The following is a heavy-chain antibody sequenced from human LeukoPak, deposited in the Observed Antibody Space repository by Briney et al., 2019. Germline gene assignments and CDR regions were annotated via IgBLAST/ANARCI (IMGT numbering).Heavy chain of an antibody. CDR1: GCSFSSYTYY. CDR3: AGYSAGWSSGGGY. CDR2: VYYSGTT. D-gene: IGHD6-19*01. V-gene: IGHV4-39*01. J-gene: IGHJ4*02. Sequence: SETLSLSCTVSGCSFSSYTYYWGRFRQPPGQGLEWVTSVYYSGTTYSSPSLNSRAAISVNRSNSQFSLRLNSVTAADTAVYFCAGYSAGWSSGGGYWGQGTLVTVSS.